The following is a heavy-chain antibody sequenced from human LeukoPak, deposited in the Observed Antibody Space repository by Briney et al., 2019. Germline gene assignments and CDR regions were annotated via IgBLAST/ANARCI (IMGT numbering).Heavy chain of an antibody. D-gene: IGHD2-15*01. V-gene: IGHV4-39*01. Sequence: SETLSLNCTVSAGSISSSSYYWGWIRQPPGKGLEWIGSIYYSGSTYYNPSLKSRVTISVDTSKNQFSLKLSSVTAADTAVYYCARHGEGGGTYYFDYWGQGTLVTVSS. CDR3: ARHGEGGGTYYFDY. J-gene: IGHJ4*02. CDR2: IYYSGST. CDR1: AGSISSSSYY.